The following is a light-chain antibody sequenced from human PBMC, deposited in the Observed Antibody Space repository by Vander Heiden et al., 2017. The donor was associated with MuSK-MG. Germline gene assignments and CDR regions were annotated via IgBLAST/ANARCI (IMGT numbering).Light chain of an antibody. CDR1: SNDVGGHHY. J-gene: IGLJ1*01. V-gene: IGLV2-11*01. Sequence: QSALTQPRSVSGSPGQSVTISCTGTSNDVGGHHYVSWYQQHPGRAPKPMINYVNKRPCGVPDRFSGSTSCTTSALTISGLQAEEEADYYCCSYVDRHAAFFVFGRGTKVTVL. CDR2: YVN. CDR3: CSYVDRHAAFFV.